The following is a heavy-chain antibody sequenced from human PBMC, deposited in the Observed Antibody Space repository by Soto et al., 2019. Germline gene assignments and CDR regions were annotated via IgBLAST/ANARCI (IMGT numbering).Heavy chain of an antibody. V-gene: IGHV3-53*01. Sequence: GGSLRLSCAASGFTVSSNYMSWVRQAPGKGLEWGSVIYSGGSTYYADSVKGRFTISRDNSKNTLYLQMNSLRAEDTAVYYCASAVTTGSYYYGMDVWGQGTTVTVSS. CDR3: ASAVTTGSYYYGMDV. CDR1: GFTVSSNY. CDR2: IYSGGST. J-gene: IGHJ6*02. D-gene: IGHD4-4*01.